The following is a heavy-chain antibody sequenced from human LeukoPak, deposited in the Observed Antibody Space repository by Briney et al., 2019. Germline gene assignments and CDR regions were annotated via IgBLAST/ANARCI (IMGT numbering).Heavy chain of an antibody. D-gene: IGHD4-17*01. V-gene: IGHV1-18*01. Sequence: GASVKVSCQASGYNFNNYGVTWVRQAPGQGLEWMGRISAYNGNTNYAQKLQGRVTMTTDTSTSTAYMELRSLRSDDTAVYYCARDLGYGDYFDYWGQGTLVTVSS. CDR3: ARDLGYGDYFDY. J-gene: IGHJ4*02. CDR2: ISAYNGNT. CDR1: GYNFNNYG.